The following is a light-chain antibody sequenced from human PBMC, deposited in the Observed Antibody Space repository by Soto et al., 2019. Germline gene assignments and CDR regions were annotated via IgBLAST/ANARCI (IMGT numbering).Light chain of an antibody. CDR3: QQSYTTPRT. V-gene: IGKV1-39*01. J-gene: IGKJ1*01. Sequence: DIPMTQSPSSLSASVGDRVTITCRASQSISSFLNWYQQKPGKAPKLLIHAASSLHSGVPSRFSGSGSGTDFTLTISSLQPEDFATYYCQQSYTTPRTFGQGTKVEIK. CDR1: QSISSF. CDR2: AAS.